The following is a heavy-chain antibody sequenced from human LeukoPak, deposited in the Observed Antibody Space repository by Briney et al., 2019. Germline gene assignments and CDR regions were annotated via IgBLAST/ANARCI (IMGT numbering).Heavy chain of an antibody. V-gene: IGHV3-7*04. D-gene: IGHD1-26*01. CDR1: GFTFSSYW. CDR2: IKQDGSEK. CDR3: ARALVGATPYYYGMDV. J-gene: IGHJ6*02. Sequence: GGSLRLSCAASGFTFSSYWMSWVRQAPGKGLEWVANIKQDGSEKYYVDSVKGRFTISRDNAKNLLYLQMNSLRAEDTAVYYCARALVGATPYYYGMDVWGQGTTVTVSS.